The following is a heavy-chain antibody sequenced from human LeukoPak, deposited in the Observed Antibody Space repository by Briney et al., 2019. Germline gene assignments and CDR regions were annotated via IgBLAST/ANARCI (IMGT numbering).Heavy chain of an antibody. D-gene: IGHD3-22*01. Sequence: SETLSLTCTVSGDSINSLDLWSWVRQPPGKGLEWIGEMYLSGTTHSNPSVKSRVTISIDKSKNQFFLNLSSVTASDTAVYYCAGLVGRYSSGLYYYYFDYWGQGTLVTVSS. CDR3: AGLVGRYSSGLYYYYFDY. V-gene: IGHV4-4*02. J-gene: IGHJ4*02. CDR1: GDSINSLDL. CDR2: MYLSGTT.